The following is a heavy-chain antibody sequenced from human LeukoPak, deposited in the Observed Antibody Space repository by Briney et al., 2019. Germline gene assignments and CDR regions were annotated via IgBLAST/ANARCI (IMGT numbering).Heavy chain of an antibody. CDR1: GGTYSSDA. V-gene: IGHV1-69*13. CDR3: ARLSDPYYYDSIGYLDY. J-gene: IGHJ4*02. CDR2: IIPIFGTA. Sequence: SVRVSCKASGGTYSSDAIGWVRQAPGQWLEWMGRIIPIFGTANYAQKFQGRVTITADESTSTAYMELSSLRSEDTAVYYCARLSDPYYYDSIGYLDYWGQGTLVTVSS. D-gene: IGHD3-22*01.